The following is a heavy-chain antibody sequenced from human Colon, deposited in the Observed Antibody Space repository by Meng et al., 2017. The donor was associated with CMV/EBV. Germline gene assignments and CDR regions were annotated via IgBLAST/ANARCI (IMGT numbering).Heavy chain of an antibody. CDR3: AKGPLGYCKEGECYFRYFES. D-gene: IGHD2-8*01. CDR1: GITFADYV. Sequence: SCAASGITFADYVMHWVRQVPGKGLEWVSGISWNNGDIHYADSVKGRFTISRDSAKNSLYLQMNSLRPEDTALYYCAKGPLGYCKEGECYFRYFESWGQGTLVTVSS. J-gene: IGHJ4*02. V-gene: IGHV3-9*01. CDR2: ISWNNGDI.